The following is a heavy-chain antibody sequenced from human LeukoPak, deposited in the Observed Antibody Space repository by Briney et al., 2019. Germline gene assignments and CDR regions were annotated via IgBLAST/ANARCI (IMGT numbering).Heavy chain of an antibody. V-gene: IGHV4-4*02. J-gene: IGHJ4*02. CDR2: IYHSGST. Sequence: SGTLSLTCAVSGGSISSSNWWSWVRQPPGKGLEWIGEIYHSGSTNYNPSLKSRVTISVDKSKNQFSLKLSSVTAADTAVYYCAREGVVVVAEHFFDYWGQGTLVTVSS. CDR1: GGSISSSNW. D-gene: IGHD2-15*01. CDR3: AREGVVVVAEHFFDY.